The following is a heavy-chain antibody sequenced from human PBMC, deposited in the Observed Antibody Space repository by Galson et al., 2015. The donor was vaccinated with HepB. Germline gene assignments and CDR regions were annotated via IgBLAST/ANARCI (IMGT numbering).Heavy chain of an antibody. J-gene: IGHJ6*02. CDR2: MNPNSGNT. CDR1: GYTFTSYD. CDR3: ARGGAGFLEWFYYYGMDV. V-gene: IGHV1-8*01. D-gene: IGHD3-3*01. Sequence: SVKVSCKASGYTFTSYDINWVRQATGQGLEWMGWMNPNSGNTGYAQKFQGRVTMTRNTSISTAYMELSSLRSEDTAVYYCARGGAGFLEWFYYYGMDVWGQGTTVTVSS.